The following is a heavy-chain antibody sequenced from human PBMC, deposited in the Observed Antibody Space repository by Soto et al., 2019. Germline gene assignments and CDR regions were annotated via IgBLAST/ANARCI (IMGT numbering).Heavy chain of an antibody. Sequence: GGTLRLSCAASGFTFSSYGMHWVRQAPGKGLEWVAVISYDGSNKYYADSVKGRFTISRVNSKNTLYLQMNSLRAEDTAVYYCAKSLVIVVVTAISSNYGMDVWGQGTTVTVSS. CDR2: ISYDGSNK. V-gene: IGHV3-30*18. D-gene: IGHD2-21*02. CDR1: GFTFSSYG. CDR3: AKSLVIVVVTAISSNYGMDV. J-gene: IGHJ6*02.